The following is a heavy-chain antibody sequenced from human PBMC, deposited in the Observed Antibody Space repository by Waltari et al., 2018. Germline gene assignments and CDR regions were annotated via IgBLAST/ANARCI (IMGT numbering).Heavy chain of an antibody. Sequence: QLQLQESGPALVNPPATLSLNCVASGDSMISNYFWSWVRQSPGKGLEWIGQVKGGGATNYTPASASGVIVSPDSPISHFSMSMPSAVAADAAVYYCAPDRGGGLYLDSWGRGILVSVSP. D-gene: IGHD2-15*01. CDR3: APDRGGGLYLDS. CDR2: VKGGGAT. CDR1: GDSMISNYF. V-gene: IGHV4-4*03. J-gene: IGHJ4*02.